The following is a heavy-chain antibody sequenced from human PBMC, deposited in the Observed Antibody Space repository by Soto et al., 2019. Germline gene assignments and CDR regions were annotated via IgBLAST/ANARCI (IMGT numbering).Heavy chain of an antibody. CDR2: ISYDGSNK. Sequence: QVQLVESGGGVVQPGRSLRLSCAASGFTFSSYGMHWVRQAPGKGLEWVAVISYDGSNKYYADSVKGRFTISRDNSKNMLYLQMNSLSGEYTAVDYCAKDTDSGSYFFGAFDIWGEGTMVTVSS. CDR3: AKDTDSGSYFFGAFDI. D-gene: IGHD1-26*01. J-gene: IGHJ3*02. CDR1: GFTFSSYG. V-gene: IGHV3-30*18.